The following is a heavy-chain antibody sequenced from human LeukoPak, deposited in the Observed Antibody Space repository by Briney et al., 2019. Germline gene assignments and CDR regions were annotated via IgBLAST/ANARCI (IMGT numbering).Heavy chain of an antibody. J-gene: IGHJ4*02. V-gene: IGHV3-74*01. Sequence: PGGSLRLSCAASGFTFSDYWIHWVCQAPGKGLVWVSRINTDGSITNYADSVKGRFSISRDNAKNTLYLQMSSLRAEDTAVYCCARDRGPRTGFMVREAYDYWGQGTLVTVSS. CDR2: INTDGSIT. CDR1: GFTFSDYW. D-gene: IGHD3-10*01. CDR3: ARDRGPRTGFMVREAYDY.